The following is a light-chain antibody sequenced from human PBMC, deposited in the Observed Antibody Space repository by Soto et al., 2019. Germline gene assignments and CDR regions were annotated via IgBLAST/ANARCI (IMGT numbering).Light chain of an antibody. Sequence: EIVMTQSPVTLSVSPGGRATLSCRASQSISDTLAWYQQKPGQAPRLLIHGASTRAPGFPARFSGSGSGPDFTLTISSLQSEDFAVYYCQQYNNWPWTFGQGTKVEIK. CDR2: GAS. CDR1: QSISDT. V-gene: IGKV3-15*01. CDR3: QQYNNWPWT. J-gene: IGKJ1*01.